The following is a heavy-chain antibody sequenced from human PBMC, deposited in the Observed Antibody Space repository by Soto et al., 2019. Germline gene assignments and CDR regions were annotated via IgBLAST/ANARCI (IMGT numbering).Heavy chain of an antibody. CDR2: INSDGSTT. Sequence: EVQLVESGGGLVQPGGSLRLSCAASGFTFSSIWMHWVRQAPGKGLVWVSCINSDGSTTSYADSVKGRFTSSRDNAKNTLYLQTNRLPAEDTAVYYCVRDIRWGQGTLVTVSS. CDR3: VRDIR. V-gene: IGHV3-74*01. CDR1: GFTFSSIW. J-gene: IGHJ4*02.